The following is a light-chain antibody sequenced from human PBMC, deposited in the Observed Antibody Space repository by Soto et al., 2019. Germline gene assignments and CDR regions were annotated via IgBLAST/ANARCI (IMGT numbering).Light chain of an antibody. CDR2: DAS. CDR1: PSVSSY. Sequence: EIVLTQSPATLSLSPGERATLSCRASPSVSSYLSWYQQKPGQAPRLLIYDASNRATGIPARFSGSGSGTDFPLTISSLEPEDFAVYYCQQRSNWPPLFTFGPGTKVDIK. J-gene: IGKJ3*01. CDR3: QQRSNWPPLFT. V-gene: IGKV3-11*01.